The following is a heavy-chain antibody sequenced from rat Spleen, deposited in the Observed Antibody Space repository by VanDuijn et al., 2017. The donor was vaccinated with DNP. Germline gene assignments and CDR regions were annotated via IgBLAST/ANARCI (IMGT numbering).Heavy chain of an antibody. CDR2: INSGSGGT. V-gene: IGHV1-43*01. D-gene: IGHD4-3*01. CDR1: GYTFTTYY. Sequence: QVQLQQSGAELAKPGSSVKISCKASGYTFTTYYIGWIKQTTGQGLEYIGYINSGSGGTNYNEKFKGKATLTVDKSSSTAFMQLSSLTPDDSAVYYGASSWVGVRGIWFAFLGQGTLVTVSS. J-gene: IGHJ3*01. CDR3: ASSWVGVRGIWFAF.